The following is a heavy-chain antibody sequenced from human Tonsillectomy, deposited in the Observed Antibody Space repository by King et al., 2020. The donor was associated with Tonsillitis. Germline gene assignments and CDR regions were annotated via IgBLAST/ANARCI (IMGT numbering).Heavy chain of an antibody. CDR3: ARDPGIAGH. CDR1: GYTFTNYD. V-gene: IGHV1-18*04. D-gene: IGHD6-13*01. J-gene: IGHJ4*02. Sequence: HVQLVESGAEVKKPGASVKVSCKASGYTFTNYDTNWVRQAPGQGLEWMGWISAYNGNTNYAQKLQGRVTMTTDTSTNTAYMELRSLRSDDTAVYYFARDPGIAGHWGQGTLVTVSP. CDR2: ISAYNGNT.